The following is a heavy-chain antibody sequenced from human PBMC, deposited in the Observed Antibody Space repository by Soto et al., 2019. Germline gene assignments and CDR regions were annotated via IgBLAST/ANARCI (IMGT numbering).Heavy chain of an antibody. CDR2: INHSGST. CDR1: GGSFSGYY. J-gene: IGHJ6*02. V-gene: IGHV4-34*01. CDR3: ARGREYYYYGMDV. Sequence: SETLSLTCAVYGGSFSGYYWSWIRQPPGKGLEWIGEINHSGSTNYNPSLKSRVTISVDTSKNQFSLKLSSVTAADTAVYYCARGREYYYYGMDVWGQGTTVTVSS.